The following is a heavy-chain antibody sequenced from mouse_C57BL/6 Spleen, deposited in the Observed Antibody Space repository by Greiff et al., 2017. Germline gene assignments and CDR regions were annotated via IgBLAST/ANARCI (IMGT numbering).Heavy chain of an antibody. CDR1: GYAFTNYL. Sequence: QVQLQQSGAELVRPGTSVKVSCKASGYAFTNYLLEWVKQRPGQGLEWIGVINPGSGGTNYNEKFKGKATLTADKSSSTAYMQLSSLTSEDSGVYFCARGGYYVSYYAMDYWGQGTSVTVSS. CDR3: ARGGYYVSYYAMDY. V-gene: IGHV1-54*01. CDR2: INPGSGGT. J-gene: IGHJ4*01. D-gene: IGHD2-3*01.